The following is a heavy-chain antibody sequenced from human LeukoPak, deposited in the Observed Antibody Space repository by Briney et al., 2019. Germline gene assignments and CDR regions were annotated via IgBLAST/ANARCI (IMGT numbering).Heavy chain of an antibody. CDR3: ASRGTLRS. D-gene: IGHD3-16*01. CDR1: GGSVSSSSYY. J-gene: IGHJ5*02. CDR2: IFYREAI. V-gene: IGHV4-39*01. Sequence: SETLSLTCTVSGGSVSSSSYYWGWIRQPPGKGLEWIGSIFYREAIYNNPSLKTRVSISIDTSKNQFSVKLTSVTAADRAMLYWASRGTLRSWGQGTLVTVTS.